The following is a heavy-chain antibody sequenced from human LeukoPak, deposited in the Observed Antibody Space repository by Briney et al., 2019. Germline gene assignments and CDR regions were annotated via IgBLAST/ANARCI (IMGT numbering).Heavy chain of an antibody. D-gene: IGHD1-26*01. CDR2: ISSSGSTI. J-gene: IGHJ4*02. V-gene: IGHV3-48*03. CDR1: GFTFSSYE. Sequence: GGSLRLSCAASGFTFSSYEMNWVRQAPGKGLEWVSYISSSGSTIYYADSVKGRFTISRDNGKNSLYLQMSSLRDGDTAVYFCARDSGTYSTQYWGQGTLVTVSS. CDR3: ARDSGTYSTQY.